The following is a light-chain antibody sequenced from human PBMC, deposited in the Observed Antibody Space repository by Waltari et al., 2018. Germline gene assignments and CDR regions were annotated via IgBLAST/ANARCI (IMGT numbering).Light chain of an antibody. Sequence: DIQLTQSPSFLSASVGDRVTTTSRASQGITSHLAWYQQKSGGAPTLLIYAASTLRRGGPSRFSGSGSGTVFTLTINDLQPEDFATYYCQQLNSYLYSFGQGTEVV. V-gene: IGKV1-9*01. CDR2: AAS. J-gene: IGKJ2*01. CDR3: QQLNSYLYS. CDR1: QGITSH.